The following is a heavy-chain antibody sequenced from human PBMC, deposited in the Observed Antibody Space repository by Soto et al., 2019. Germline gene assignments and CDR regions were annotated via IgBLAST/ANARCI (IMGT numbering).Heavy chain of an antibody. CDR2: IYYSGST. CDR3: ARDVIRATILDY. D-gene: IGHD5-12*01. V-gene: IGHV4-31*03. CDR1: GGSISSGGYY. Sequence: SETLSLTCTVSGGSISSGGYYWSWIRQHPGKGLEWIGYIYYSGSTYYNPSLKSRVTISVDTSKNQFSLKLSSVTAADTAVYYCARDVIRATILDYWGQGTLVTVSS. J-gene: IGHJ4*02.